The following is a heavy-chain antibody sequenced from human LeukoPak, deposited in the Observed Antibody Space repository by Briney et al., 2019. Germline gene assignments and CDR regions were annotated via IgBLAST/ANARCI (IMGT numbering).Heavy chain of an antibody. CDR2: INPNSGGT. V-gene: IGHV1-2*02. CDR1: GYTFTGYY. D-gene: IGHD3-10*01. Sequence: ASVKVSCKASGYTFTGYYMHWVRQAPGQGREWMGWINPNSGGTSYAQKFQGRVTMTRDTSISTAYMELSRLRSDDTAVYYCARGIRGSNDAFDIWGQGTMVTVSS. J-gene: IGHJ3*02. CDR3: ARGIRGSNDAFDI.